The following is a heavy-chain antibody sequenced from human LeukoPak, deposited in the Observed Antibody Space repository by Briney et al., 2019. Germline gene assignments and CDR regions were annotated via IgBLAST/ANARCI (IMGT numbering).Heavy chain of an antibody. CDR2: IIPIFGTA. D-gene: IGHD3-3*01. CDR1: GGTFSSYA. Sequence: SVKVSCKASGGTFSSYAISWVRQAPGQGLEWMGGIIPIFGTANYAQKFQGRVTITADESTSTAYMELSSLRSEDTAVYYCARGGYYDFWSGYTSDYFDYWGQGTLVTVSS. V-gene: IGHV1-69*13. J-gene: IGHJ4*02. CDR3: ARGGYYDFWSGYTSDYFDY.